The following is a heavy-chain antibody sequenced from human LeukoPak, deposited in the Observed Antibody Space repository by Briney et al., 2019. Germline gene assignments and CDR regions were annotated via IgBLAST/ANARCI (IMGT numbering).Heavy chain of an antibody. V-gene: IGHV3-23*01. CDR1: GFTFSGFA. J-gene: IGHJ6*03. CDR2: ISGSGDNT. CDR3: ARVWGDYMDV. Sequence: GGSLRLSCAASGFTFSGFAMSWVRRTPGKGLEWVSGISGSGDNTLYADSVKGRFIISRDNAKNTLYLQMNSLRDEDTAVYYCARVWGDYMDVWGKGTTVTVSS. D-gene: IGHD1-26*01.